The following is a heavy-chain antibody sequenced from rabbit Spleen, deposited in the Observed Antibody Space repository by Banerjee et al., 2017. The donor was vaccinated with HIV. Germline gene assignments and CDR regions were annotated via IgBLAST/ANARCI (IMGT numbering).Heavy chain of an antibody. CDR1: GFTFSSAW. Sequence: QSLEESGGDLVKPGASLTLTCTASGFTFSSAWICWVRQAPGKGLEWIGCIYANSNANTYYASWTKGRFTISKTSSTTVDLKMTSLTAADTATYFCARADFTYDDVDLWGPGTLVTVS. V-gene: IGHV1S40*01. CDR2: IYANSNANT. D-gene: IGHD6-1*01. J-gene: IGHJ4*01. CDR3: ARADFTYDDVDL.